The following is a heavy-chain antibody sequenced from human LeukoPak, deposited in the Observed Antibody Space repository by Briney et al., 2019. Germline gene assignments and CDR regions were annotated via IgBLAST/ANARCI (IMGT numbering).Heavy chain of an antibody. V-gene: IGHV1-18*01. CDR3: ARDLGIAAAGTSGY. J-gene: IGHJ4*02. CDR1: GYTFTSYG. D-gene: IGHD6-13*01. CDR2: ISAYNGNT. Sequence: ASVKVSCKASGYTFTSYGISWVRQAPGQGLVWMGWISAYNGNTNYAQKLQGRVTMTTDTSTSTAYMELRSLRSDDTAVYYCARDLGIAAAGTSGYWGQGTLVTVSS.